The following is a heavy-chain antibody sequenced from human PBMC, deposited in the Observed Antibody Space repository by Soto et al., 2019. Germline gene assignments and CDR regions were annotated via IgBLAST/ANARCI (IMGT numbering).Heavy chain of an antibody. CDR3: AKDRGRIQRWLDY. Sequence: GGSLRLSCAASGFTFSSYGMHWVRQAPGKGLEWVAVISYDGSNKYYADSVKGRFTISRDNSKNTLYLQMNSLRAEDTAVYYCAKDRGRIQRWLDYWGQGTLVTVSS. V-gene: IGHV3-30*18. CDR1: GFTFSSYG. D-gene: IGHD5-18*01. CDR2: ISYDGSNK. J-gene: IGHJ4*02.